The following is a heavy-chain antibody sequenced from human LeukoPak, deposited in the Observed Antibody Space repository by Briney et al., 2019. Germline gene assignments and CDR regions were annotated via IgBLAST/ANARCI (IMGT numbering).Heavy chain of an antibody. Sequence: GGSLRLSCAASGITFTNAWMSWVRRAPGKGLEWIGLIKSFADGGTTDLAAPVKGRFTISRDDSKKTLYLQMDSLKTEDTAVYYCQASVHSPFFDSWGQGALVTVSS. J-gene: IGHJ4*02. V-gene: IGHV3-15*01. CDR3: QASVHSPFFDS. CDR2: IKSFADGGTT. CDR1: GITFTNAW.